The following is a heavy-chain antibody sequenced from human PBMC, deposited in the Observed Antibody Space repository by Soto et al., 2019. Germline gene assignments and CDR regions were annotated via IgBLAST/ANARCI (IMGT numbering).Heavy chain of an antibody. Sequence: QVQLVQSGAEVKKPGSSVKVSCKASGGTFSSYAISWVRQAPGQGLEWMGGIIPIFGTANYAQKFQSRVTITADESTSTAYMELSSLRSEDTAVYYCARVGSNPYYYDSSGAGAFDIWGQGTMVTVSS. CDR1: GGTFSSYA. V-gene: IGHV1-69*01. CDR3: ARVGSNPYYYDSSGAGAFDI. D-gene: IGHD3-22*01. J-gene: IGHJ3*02. CDR2: IIPIFGTA.